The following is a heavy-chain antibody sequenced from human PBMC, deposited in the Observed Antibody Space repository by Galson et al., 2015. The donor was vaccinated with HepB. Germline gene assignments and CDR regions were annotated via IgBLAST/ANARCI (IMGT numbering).Heavy chain of an antibody. CDR3: GGYCSGSICYTSPFDY. D-gene: IGHD2-2*02. CDR2: IYSGGST. Sequence: SLRLSCAASGFTVSSNYMSWVRQAPGKGLEWVSVIYSGGSTYYADSVKGRFTISRDNSKNTLYLQMDSLRVEDTAIYYCGGYCSGSICYTSPFDYWGQGTLVTVSP. J-gene: IGHJ4*02. V-gene: IGHV3-66*01. CDR1: GFTVSSNY.